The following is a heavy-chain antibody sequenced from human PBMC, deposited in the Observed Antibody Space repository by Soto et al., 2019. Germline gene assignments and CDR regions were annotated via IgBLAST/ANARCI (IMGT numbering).Heavy chain of an antibody. CDR2: IYNSGST. D-gene: IGHD3-10*01. CDR3: ARDAKGGGSGSYYNYYYYMDV. J-gene: IGHJ6*03. V-gene: IGHV4-59*01. CDR1: GDSISSYY. Sequence: PSETLSLTCTVSGDSISSYYWSWIRQPPGKGLEWIGYIYNSGSTNYNPSLKSRVTISVDTSKNQFSLKMSSVTAADTAVYYCARDAKGGGSGSYYNYYYYMDVWGKGTTVTVSS.